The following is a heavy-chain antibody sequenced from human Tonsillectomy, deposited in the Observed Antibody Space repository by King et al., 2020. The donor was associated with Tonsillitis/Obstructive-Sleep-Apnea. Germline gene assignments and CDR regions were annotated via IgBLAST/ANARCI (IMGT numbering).Heavy chain of an antibody. CDR1: GYTFSSYG. J-gene: IGHJ3*01. CDR3: ARDIASYYYAFDL. D-gene: IGHD1-26*01. Sequence: QLVQSGAEVKKPGASVKVSCKASGYTFSSYGISWVRQATGQGLEWMGWISAYNGNTKYAQKFQGRVTMTTHTSTSTAYMELRSLRSDDTAVYYCARDIASYYYAFDLWGQGTMVTVSS. V-gene: IGHV1-18*04. CDR2: ISAYNGNT.